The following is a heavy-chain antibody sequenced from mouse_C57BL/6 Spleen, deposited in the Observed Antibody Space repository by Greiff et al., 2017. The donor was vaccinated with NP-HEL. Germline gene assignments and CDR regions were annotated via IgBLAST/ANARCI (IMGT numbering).Heavy chain of an antibody. D-gene: IGHD2-5*01. CDR2: IHPNSGST. CDR3: ASPLYYSNLFAY. CDR1: GYTFTSYW. Sequence: VQLQQSGAELVKPGASVKLSCKASGYTFTSYWMHWVKQRPGQGLEWIGMIHPNSGSTNYNEKFKSKATLTVDKSSSTAYMQLSSLTSEDSAVYYCASPLYYSNLFAYWGQGTLVTVSA. J-gene: IGHJ3*01. V-gene: IGHV1-64*01.